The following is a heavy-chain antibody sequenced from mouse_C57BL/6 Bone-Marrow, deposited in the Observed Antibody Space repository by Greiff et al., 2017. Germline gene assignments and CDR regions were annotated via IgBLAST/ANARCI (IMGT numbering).Heavy chain of an antibody. V-gene: IGHV5-4*01. CDR1: GFTFSSYA. Sequence: EVQRVESGGGLVKPGGSLKLSCAASGFTFSSYAMSWVRQTPEKRLEWVATISDGGSYTYYPDNVKGRFTISRDNAKNNLYLQMGHLKSEDTAMYYCASAGSPYAMDYWGQGTSVTVSS. CDR3: ASAGSPYAMDY. CDR2: ISDGGSYT. J-gene: IGHJ4*01. D-gene: IGHD4-1*01.